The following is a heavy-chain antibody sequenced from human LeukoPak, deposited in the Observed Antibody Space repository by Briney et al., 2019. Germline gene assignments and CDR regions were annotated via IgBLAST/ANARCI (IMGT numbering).Heavy chain of an antibody. V-gene: IGHV3-23*01. J-gene: IGHJ4*02. CDR3: ARERYFDY. CDR2: ISGGGRST. CDR1: GFTFSTCA. Sequence: PGGSLRLSCAASGFTFSTCAMSWVRQAPGKGLEWVSTISGGGRSTDYADSVKGHFTISMDNSKNTLYLQMNSLRAEDTAVYYCARERYFDYWGQGTLVTVSS.